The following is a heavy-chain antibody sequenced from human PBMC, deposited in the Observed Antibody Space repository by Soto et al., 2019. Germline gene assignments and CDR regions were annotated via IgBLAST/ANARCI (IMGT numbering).Heavy chain of an antibody. CDR3: ARRYGASFDY. Sequence: SETLSLTCTVSGGSISSGGYYWTWIRQHPGKGLEWIGYIYYSGSTNYNPSLKSRVTISVDTSKNQFSLKLSSVTAADTAVYYCARRYGASFDYWGQGTLVTVSS. V-gene: IGHV4-61*08. J-gene: IGHJ4*02. CDR2: IYYSGST. CDR1: GGSISSGGYY. D-gene: IGHD4-17*01.